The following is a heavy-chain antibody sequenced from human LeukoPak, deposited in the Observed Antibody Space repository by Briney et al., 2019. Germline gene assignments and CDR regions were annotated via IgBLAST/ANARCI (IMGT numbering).Heavy chain of an antibody. CDR1: GFTFTSSA. CDR2: IVVGSGNT. CDR3: AAGRYYYDSSGYYHFDY. D-gene: IGHD3-22*01. Sequence: SVKVSCKASGFTFTSSAMQWVRQARGQRLEWIGWIVVGSGNTNYAQKFQERVTITRDMSTSTAYMELSSLRSEDTAVYYCAAGRYYYDSSGYYHFDYWGQGTLVTVSS. J-gene: IGHJ4*02. V-gene: IGHV1-58*02.